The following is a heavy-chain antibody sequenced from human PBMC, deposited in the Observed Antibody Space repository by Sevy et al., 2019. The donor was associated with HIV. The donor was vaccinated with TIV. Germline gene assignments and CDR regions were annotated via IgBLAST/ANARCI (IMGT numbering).Heavy chain of an antibody. CDR3: ARDLDDIVVVPAAMDY. CDR2: INPNSGGT. V-gene: IGHV1-2*02. J-gene: IGHJ4*02. CDR1: GYTFTGYY. D-gene: IGHD2-2*01. Sequence: ASVKVSYKASGYTFTGYYMHWVRQAPGQGLEWMGWINPNSGGTNYAQKFQGRVTMTRDTSISTAYMELSRLRSDDTAVYYCARDLDDIVVVPAAMDYWGQGTLVTVSS.